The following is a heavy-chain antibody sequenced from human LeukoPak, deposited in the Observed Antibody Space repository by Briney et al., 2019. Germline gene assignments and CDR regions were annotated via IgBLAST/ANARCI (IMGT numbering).Heavy chain of an antibody. Sequence: SETLSLTCTVSGGSISSYYWSWLRQPPGTGLEWSGYIYYSGSANYNPSLKSRVTISVDTSKNQFSLKLSSVTAADTAVYYCASMRYSSGWYGPWVYWGQGTLVTVSS. V-gene: IGHV4-59*01. D-gene: IGHD6-19*01. J-gene: IGHJ4*02. CDR1: GGSISSYY. CDR2: IYYSGSA. CDR3: ASMRYSSGWYGPWVY.